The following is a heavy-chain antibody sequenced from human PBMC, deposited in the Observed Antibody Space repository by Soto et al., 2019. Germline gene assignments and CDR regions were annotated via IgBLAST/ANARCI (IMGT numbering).Heavy chain of an antibody. J-gene: IGHJ4*02. CDR2: IYYSGST. Sequence: QVQLQESGPGLVKLSETLSLTCTVSGGSISSYYWSWIRQPPGKGLEWIGYIYYSGSTNYNPSLKSRVTISVDTSKNQFSLKLSSVTAADTAVYYCARRWGYAIDYWGQGTLVTVSS. D-gene: IGHD2-8*01. CDR1: GGSISSYY. CDR3: ARRWGYAIDY. V-gene: IGHV4-59*08.